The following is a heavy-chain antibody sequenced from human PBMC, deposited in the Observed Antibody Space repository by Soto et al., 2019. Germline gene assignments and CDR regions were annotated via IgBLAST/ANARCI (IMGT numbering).Heavy chain of an antibody. D-gene: IGHD3-22*01. CDR3: TSLPPLYYYDHDDY. J-gene: IGHJ4*02. CDR1: GFTFSNAW. V-gene: IGHV3-15*07. Sequence: EVQLVESGGGLVKPGGSLRLSCAASGFTFSNAWMNWVRQAPGKGLEWVGRIKSKTDGGTTDYAAPVKGRFTISRDDSKNTLYLQMNSLKTEDTAVYYCTSLPPLYYYDHDDYWGQGTLVTVSS. CDR2: IKSKTDGGTT.